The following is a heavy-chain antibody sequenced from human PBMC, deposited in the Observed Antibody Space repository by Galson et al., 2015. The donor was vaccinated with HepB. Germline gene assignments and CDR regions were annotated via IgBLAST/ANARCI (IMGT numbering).Heavy chain of an antibody. D-gene: IGHD3-10*01. V-gene: IGHV5-10-1*01. CDR2: IDPSDSYR. Sequence: QSGAEVKKPGESLRISCKGAGYSFTSYWISWVRQMPGKGLEWMGRIDPSDSYRNYSPSFQGHVTISIDKSISTAYLQWSSLKASDTAMYYCARHPVRGVKRVRYNWFDPWGQGTLVTVSS. CDR3: ARHPVRGVKRVRYNWFDP. CDR1: GYSFTSYW. J-gene: IGHJ5*02.